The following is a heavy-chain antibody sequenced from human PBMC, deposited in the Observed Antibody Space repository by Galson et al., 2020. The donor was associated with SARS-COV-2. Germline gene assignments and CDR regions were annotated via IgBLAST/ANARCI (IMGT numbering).Heavy chain of an antibody. Sequence: ASVKVSCKVSGYTLTELSMNWVRQTPGKGLEWMGGFDPQDGEMIYAQKFQGRVTMTEDTSTDTAYMELSSLRSEDTAVYYCVTSFAVVPSAMADVWGKGTTVTVSS. D-gene: IGHD2-2*01. J-gene: IGHJ6*04. CDR1: GYTLTELS. V-gene: IGHV1-24*01. CDR3: VTSFAVVPSAMADV. CDR2: FDPQDGEM.